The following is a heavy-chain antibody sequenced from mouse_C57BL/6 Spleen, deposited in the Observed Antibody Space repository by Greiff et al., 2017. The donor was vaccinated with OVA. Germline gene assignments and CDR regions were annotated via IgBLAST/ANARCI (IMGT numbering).Heavy chain of an antibody. CDR3: ARGPFDY. CDR2: INYDGSST. Sequence: DVKLVESEGGLVQPGRSMKLSCTASGFTFSDYYMAWVRQVPEKGLEWVANINYDGSSTYYLDSLKSRFIISRDNAKNILYLQMSSLKSEDTATYYCARGPFDYWGQGTTLTVSS. CDR1: GFTFSDYY. V-gene: IGHV5-16*01. J-gene: IGHJ2*01.